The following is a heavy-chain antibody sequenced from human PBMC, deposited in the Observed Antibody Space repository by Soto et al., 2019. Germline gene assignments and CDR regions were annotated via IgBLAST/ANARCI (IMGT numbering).Heavy chain of an antibody. Sequence: GASVKVSRKASGYTFTGYYIHWVREAPGQGLEWMGWINPQTGGTSYAQKFQGRVTLSRDTSINTAYLELSRLRFDDAAVYFCARERYQVISDGMDVWGQGTTVTVSS. CDR2: INPQTGGT. CDR1: GYTFTGYY. CDR3: ARERYQVISDGMDV. D-gene: IGHD2-2*01. J-gene: IGHJ6*02. V-gene: IGHV1-2*02.